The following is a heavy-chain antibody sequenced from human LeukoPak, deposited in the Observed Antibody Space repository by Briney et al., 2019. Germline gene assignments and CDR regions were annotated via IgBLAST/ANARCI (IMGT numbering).Heavy chain of an antibody. D-gene: IGHD2-2*01. Sequence: GGSLRLSCAASGFTFSSYGMHWVRQAPGKGLEWVAVISYDGSNKYYADSVKGRFTISRDNSKNTLYLQMNSLRAEDTAVYYCANHLACDSTSCPPFDSWGQGTLVTVSS. CDR3: ANHLACDSTSCPPFDS. J-gene: IGHJ4*02. CDR2: ISYDGSNK. V-gene: IGHV3-30*18. CDR1: GFTFSSYG.